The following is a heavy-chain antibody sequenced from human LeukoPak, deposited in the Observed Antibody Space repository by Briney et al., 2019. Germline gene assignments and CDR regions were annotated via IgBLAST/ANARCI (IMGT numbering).Heavy chain of an antibody. CDR2: ISGYNGNR. Sequence: GASVKVSCKASGYTFSDYGISWVRQAPGQGLEWVGWISGYNGNRNYADELQGRVIMTTDTSTRTAYMELRSLKSDDTAVYYCGRSRERLYSGGSLDYWGQGTLVIVSS. CDR3: GRSRERLYSGGSLDY. CDR1: GYTFSDYG. D-gene: IGHD1-26*01. V-gene: IGHV1-18*01. J-gene: IGHJ4*02.